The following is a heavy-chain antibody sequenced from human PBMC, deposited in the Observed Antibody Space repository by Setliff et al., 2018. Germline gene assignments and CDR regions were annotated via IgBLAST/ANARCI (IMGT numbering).Heavy chain of an antibody. D-gene: IGHD6-19*01. J-gene: IGHJ5*02. V-gene: IGHV4-61*10. CDR1: GGSITSGSNY. CDR2: IDPSGNT. CDR3: ARDQYTSGWFDP. Sequence: PSETLSLTCTVSGGSITSGSNYWSWIRQPAGRGLEWMGHIDPSGNTNYHPSLRSRVTISRDTSKNQFSLKLSSVTAADTAVYYCARDQYTSGWFDPWGHGIPVTVSS.